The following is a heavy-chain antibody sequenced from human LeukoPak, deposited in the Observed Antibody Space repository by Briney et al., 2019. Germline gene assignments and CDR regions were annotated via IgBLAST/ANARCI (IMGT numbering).Heavy chain of an antibody. CDR3: ARDPDSYTTSVFDY. D-gene: IGHD2-2*02. J-gene: IGHJ4*02. CDR2: ISVSTGNT. Sequence: GASVKVSCKASGYTFTSDGISWVRQAPGQGLEWMGWISVSTGNTSYAQKLQGRVTMTTDTSTSTAYMELRSLRSDDTAVYYCARDPDSYTTSVFDYWGQGTLVTVSS. CDR1: GYTFTSDG. V-gene: IGHV1-18*01.